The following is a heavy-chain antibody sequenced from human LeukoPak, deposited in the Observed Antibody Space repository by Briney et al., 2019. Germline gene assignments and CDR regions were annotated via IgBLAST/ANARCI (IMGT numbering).Heavy chain of an antibody. Sequence: SSETLSLTCSVSGGSISSGGYSWSWIRQPPGKGLEWIGYIYHSGSTYYNPSRKSRVTISVDRSKNQVSLKLSSVTAADTAVYYCARGAVPEPASWFDRWGQGTLVTVSS. CDR1: GGSISSGGYS. CDR2: IYHSGST. D-gene: IGHD1-14*01. CDR3: ARGAVPEPASWFDR. V-gene: IGHV4-30-2*01. J-gene: IGHJ5*02.